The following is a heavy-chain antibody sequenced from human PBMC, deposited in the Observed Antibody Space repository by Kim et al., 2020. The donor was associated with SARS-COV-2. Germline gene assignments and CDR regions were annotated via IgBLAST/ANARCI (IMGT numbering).Heavy chain of an antibody. Sequence: GGSLRLSCAASGCTFSNNRRDGVRQDKGKAMGWGSRRHMELSTIYYADSVKGRFTISRDNDKNSLYLQMNSLTDEDTAVYFCVRDRWGGAFDIWGQGTLVTVSS. V-gene: IGHV3-48*02. CDR3: VRDRWGGAFDI. D-gene: IGHD3-16*01. CDR2: RHMELSTI. CDR1: GCTFSNNR. J-gene: IGHJ3*02.